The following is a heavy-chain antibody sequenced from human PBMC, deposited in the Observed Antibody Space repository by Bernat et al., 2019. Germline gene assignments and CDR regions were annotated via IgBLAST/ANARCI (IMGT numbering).Heavy chain of an antibody. CDR2: IYYSGST. CDR1: GGSISRYY. CDR3: ARRCYGSGSPYFDY. Sequence: QVQLQESGPGLVKPSETLSLTCTVSGGSISRYYWSWIRQPPGKGLEWIGYIYYSGSTNYHPSLKSRVTISVDTSKNQFSLKLSSVTAADTAVYYCARRCYGSGSPYFDYWGQGTLVTVSS. D-gene: IGHD3-10*01. J-gene: IGHJ4*02. V-gene: IGHV4-59*01.